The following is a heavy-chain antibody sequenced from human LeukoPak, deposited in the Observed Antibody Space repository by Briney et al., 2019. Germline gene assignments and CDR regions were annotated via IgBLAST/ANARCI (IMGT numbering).Heavy chain of an antibody. Sequence: SETLSLTCTVSGGSISGYYWSWIRQPAGKGLEWIGRIYTSGSTNYNPSLKSRVTMSVDTSKNQFSLKLSSVTAADTAVYYCARARREIRFPEWFDPWGQGTLVTVSS. D-gene: IGHD3-3*01. J-gene: IGHJ5*02. CDR2: IYTSGST. V-gene: IGHV4-4*07. CDR1: GGSISGYY. CDR3: ARARREIRFPEWFDP.